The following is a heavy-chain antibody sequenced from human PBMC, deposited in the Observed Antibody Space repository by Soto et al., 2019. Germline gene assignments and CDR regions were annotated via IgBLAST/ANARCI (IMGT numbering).Heavy chain of an antibody. CDR3: ARDGTYNWV. J-gene: IGHJ4*02. Sequence: ELQLVASGGGLVQPGGSLRLSCAASGFTVSNNYLRWVRQAPGKGLEWVSLIFINGDTRYADSVKGRFTISRDSSRNTLYLQMNSLRVEDTAVYYCARDGTYNWVGGQGIHVTVSS. V-gene: IGHV3-66*01. CDR2: IFINGDT. CDR1: GFTVSNNY. D-gene: IGHD1-20*01.